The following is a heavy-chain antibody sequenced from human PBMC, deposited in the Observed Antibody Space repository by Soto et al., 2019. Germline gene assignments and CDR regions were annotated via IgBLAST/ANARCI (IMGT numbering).Heavy chain of an antibody. CDR2: TTFDGINK. Sequence: QVQLVESGGGVVQPGRSLRLSCAASGFISSTYSIHWVRQAPGKGLEWVAVTTFDGINKYNADSVKGRFTISRDASKKTVYLQMNSLTTEDTAVYFCASETDGMDVWGQGTTVTVSS. CDR3: ASETDGMDV. CDR1: GFISSTYS. J-gene: IGHJ6*02. V-gene: IGHV3-30*03.